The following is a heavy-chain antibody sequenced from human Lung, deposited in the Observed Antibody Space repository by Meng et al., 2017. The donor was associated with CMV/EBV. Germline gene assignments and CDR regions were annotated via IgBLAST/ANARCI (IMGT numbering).Heavy chain of an antibody. CDR2: IRHKAAGYST. CDR3: TRDGGSYDFADY. J-gene: IGHJ4*02. CDR1: GFIFSDHR. V-gene: IGHV3-72*01. D-gene: IGHD1-26*01. Sequence: GGSXRLXXAASGFIFSDHRMDWIRQAPGKGLEWVARIRHKAAGYSTEYAASVRGRFTVSRDDSKNSVYLQMSSLRTEDTAVYHCTRDGGSYDFADYWGQGXLVTVSS.